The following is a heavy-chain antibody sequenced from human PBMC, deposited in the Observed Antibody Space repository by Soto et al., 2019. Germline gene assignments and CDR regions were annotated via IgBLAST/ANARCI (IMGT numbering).Heavy chain of an antibody. J-gene: IGHJ3*02. Sequence: QVQLVESGGGVVQPGRSLRLSCAASGFIFNSYGMHWVRQAPGKGLEWVAVISYDGNNKYYADSVKGRFTISRDNSKNTLYLQMNSLRADDTAVYYCAKSRYSSGLDAFDMWGQGTMVTVSS. CDR3: AKSRYSSGLDAFDM. CDR2: ISYDGNNK. V-gene: IGHV3-30*18. D-gene: IGHD6-19*01. CDR1: GFIFNSYG.